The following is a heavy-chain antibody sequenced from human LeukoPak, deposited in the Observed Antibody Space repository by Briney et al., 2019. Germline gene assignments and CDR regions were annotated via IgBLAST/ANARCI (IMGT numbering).Heavy chain of an antibody. D-gene: IGHD3-22*01. CDR2: IYHSGRT. J-gene: IGHJ5*02. CDR3: ARHTGPDTLMVVVSPVGWFDP. CDR1: GGPITNRTDH. V-gene: IGHV4-39*01. Sequence: PSEALSLTCTVSGGPITNRTDHWAWIRQPPGKGLEWIGSIYHSGRTYYNPSLKSQVTISVDTSKRQFSLKLSSVTAADTSVYYCARHTGPDTLMVVVSPVGWFDPWGQGTQVTVSS.